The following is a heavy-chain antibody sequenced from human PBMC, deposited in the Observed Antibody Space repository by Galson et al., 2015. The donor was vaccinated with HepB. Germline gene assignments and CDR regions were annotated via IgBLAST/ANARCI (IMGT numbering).Heavy chain of an antibody. Sequence: SLRLSCAASGFTFSSNWMQWVRQAPGKRLEWVSRINSDVSTTSYTDSVKGRFTISRDNAKNTLYLQMNSLRAEDTAVYYCGNWGSSWGQGTLVTVSS. J-gene: IGHJ5*02. D-gene: IGHD7-27*01. CDR2: INSDVSTT. CDR3: GNWGSS. CDR1: GFTFSSNW. V-gene: IGHV3-74*01.